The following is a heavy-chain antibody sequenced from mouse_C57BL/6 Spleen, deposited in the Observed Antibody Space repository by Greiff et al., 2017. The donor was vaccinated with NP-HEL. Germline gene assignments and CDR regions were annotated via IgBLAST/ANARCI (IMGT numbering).Heavy chain of an antibody. CDR2: ISYDGSN. J-gene: IGHJ2*01. CDR1: GYSITSGYY. D-gene: IGHD2-1*01. V-gene: IGHV3-6*01. Sequence: EVKLQESGPGLVKPSQSLSLTCSVTGYSITSGYYWNWIRQFPGNKLEWMGYISYDGSNNYNPSLKNRISITRDTSKNQFFLKLNSVTTEDTATYYCASSIYYGNYYFDYWGQGTTLTVSS. CDR3: ASSIYYGNYYFDY.